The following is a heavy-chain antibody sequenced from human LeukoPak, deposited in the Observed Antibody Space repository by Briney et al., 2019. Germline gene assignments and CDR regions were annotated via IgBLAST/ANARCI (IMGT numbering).Heavy chain of an antibody. V-gene: IGHV3-30*03. CDR1: GFTFSSYG. CDR3: ARDTDYGDAFDY. D-gene: IGHD4-17*01. CDR2: ISYDGSNK. Sequence: PGGSLRLSCAASGFTFSSYGMHWVHQAPGKGLEWVAVISYDGSNKYYADSVKGRFTISRDNSKNTLYLQMNSLRAEDTAVYYCARDTDYGDAFDYWGQGTLVTVSS. J-gene: IGHJ4*02.